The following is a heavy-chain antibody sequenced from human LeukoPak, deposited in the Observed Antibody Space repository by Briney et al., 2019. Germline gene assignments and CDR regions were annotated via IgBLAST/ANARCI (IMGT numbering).Heavy chain of an antibody. Sequence: GGSLRLSCAASGFTFSYYAMSWVRQAPGKGLEWVSTISGSGGSTYYADSVKGRFTISRDNSKNTLYLQLDSLRAEDTAVYYCAKGSLGYCSGGTCYFLDYWGQGTLVTVSS. V-gene: IGHV3-23*01. J-gene: IGHJ4*02. CDR1: GFTFSYYA. CDR2: ISGSGGST. D-gene: IGHD2-15*01. CDR3: AKGSLGYCSGGTCYFLDY.